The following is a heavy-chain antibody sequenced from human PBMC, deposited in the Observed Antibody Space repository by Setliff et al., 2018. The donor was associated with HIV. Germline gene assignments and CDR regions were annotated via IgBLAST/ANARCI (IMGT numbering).Heavy chain of an antibody. V-gene: IGHV4-59*11. CDR2: ISYSEYT. J-gene: IGHJ3*01. CDR1: GDPINSHY. Sequence: PSETLSLTCTVSGDPINSHYWSWIRPPPGDGLEWIGHISYSEYTNYNPSLKSRDTISLDTSRKHFSLDLYSVTAADTAVYYCARDHNSGTLHAFDLWGQGTKVTVSS. D-gene: IGHD1-26*01. CDR3: ARDHNSGTLHAFDL.